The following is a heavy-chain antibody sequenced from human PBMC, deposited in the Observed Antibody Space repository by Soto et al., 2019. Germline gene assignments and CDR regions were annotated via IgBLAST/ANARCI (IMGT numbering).Heavy chain of an antibody. CDR2: INPNSGGT. CDR1: GYTFTGYY. Sequence: ASVNVSCKSSGYTFTGYYMHWGREAPGQGLECMGWINPNSGGTNYAQKFQGWVTMTRDTSISTAYMELSRLRSDDTAVYYCAREGTTARVSETPGEYYYYYGMDVWGQGTTVTVSS. CDR3: AREGTTARVSETPGEYYYYYGMDV. V-gene: IGHV1-2*04. D-gene: IGHD3-16*01. J-gene: IGHJ6*02.